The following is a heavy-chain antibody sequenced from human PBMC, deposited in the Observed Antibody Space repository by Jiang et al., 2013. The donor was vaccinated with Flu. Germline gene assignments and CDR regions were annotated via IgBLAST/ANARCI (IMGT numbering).Heavy chain of an antibody. D-gene: IGHD6-19*01. Sequence: QSGSELKKPGASVKVSCKASGYTFTSYAMNWVRQAPGQGLEWMGWINTNTGNPTYAQGFTGRFVFSLDTSVSTAYLQISSLKAEDTAVYYCARRRAVAGTIGHNWFDPWGQGTLVTVSS. J-gene: IGHJ5*02. V-gene: IGHV7-4-1*02. CDR2: INTNTGNP. CDR3: ARRRAVAGTIGHNWFDP. CDR1: GYTFTSYA.